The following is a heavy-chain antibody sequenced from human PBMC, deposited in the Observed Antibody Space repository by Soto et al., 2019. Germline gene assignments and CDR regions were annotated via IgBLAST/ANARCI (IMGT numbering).Heavy chain of an antibody. CDR3: AKGGPDGFCSGGRCYVDY. CDR1: GFTFDDYA. V-gene: IGHV3-9*01. J-gene: IGHJ4*02. D-gene: IGHD2-15*01. Sequence: EVQLVESGGGLVQPGRSLRLSCAASGFTFDDYAMHWVRRVPGKGLEWVSSISWNSNIIGYADSVKGRFTISRDNAKNSLYLQVNSLRPEDTALYYCAKGGPDGFCSGGRCYVDYWGQGTLVTVSS. CDR2: ISWNSNII.